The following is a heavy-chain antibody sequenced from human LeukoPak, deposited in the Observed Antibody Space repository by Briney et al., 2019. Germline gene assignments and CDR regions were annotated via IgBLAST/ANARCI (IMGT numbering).Heavy chain of an antibody. CDR3: ATSRVFDY. Sequence: GGSLRLSCAASGFSFSDYMSWIRQAPGKGLEWLSFISSDGGNIYYTDSVKGRFTISRDNAKKTLYLDMNSLRVDDTAIYYCATSRVFDYWGQGILVTVSS. CDR1: GFSFSDY. J-gene: IGHJ4*02. CDR2: ISSDGGNI. V-gene: IGHV3-11*04.